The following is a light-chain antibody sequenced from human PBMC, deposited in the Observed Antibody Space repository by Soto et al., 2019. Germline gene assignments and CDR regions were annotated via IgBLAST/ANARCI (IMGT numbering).Light chain of an antibody. Sequence: QSALTQPASVSGSPGQSITISCTGTSSDVGGYNYVSWYQQHPVKAPKLMIYEVSNRPSGVSNRFSGSKSGNTASLTISGLQSEDEADYYCSSYTRSSWVFGGGTKLTVL. CDR3: SSYTRSSWV. V-gene: IGLV2-14*01. CDR2: EVS. J-gene: IGLJ3*02. CDR1: SSDVGGYNY.